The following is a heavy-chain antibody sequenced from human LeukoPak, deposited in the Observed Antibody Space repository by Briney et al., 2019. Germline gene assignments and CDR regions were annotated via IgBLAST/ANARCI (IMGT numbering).Heavy chain of an antibody. CDR1: GYTFTGYY. J-gene: IGHJ6*02. CDR3: ARDLWFVTDIVVVVAAKRQYGMDV. V-gene: IGHV1-46*01. Sequence: ASVKVSCKASGYTFTGYYMHWVRQAPGQGLEWMGIINPSGGSTSYAQKFQGRVTMTRDTSTSTVYMELSSLRSEDTAVYYCARDLWFVTDIVVVVAAKRQYGMDVWGQGTTVTVSS. D-gene: IGHD2-15*01. CDR2: INPSGGST.